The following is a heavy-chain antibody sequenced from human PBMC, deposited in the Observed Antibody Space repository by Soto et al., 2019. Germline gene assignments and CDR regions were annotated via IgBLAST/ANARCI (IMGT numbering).Heavy chain of an antibody. CDR1: GFTFSSYA. Sequence: EVQLLESGGGLVQPGGSLRLSCAASGFTFSSYAMSWVHQAPGKGLEWVSAISGSGGSTYYADSVKGRFTISRDNSKNTLYLQMNSLRAEDTAVYHCAKGTGGYDLVNFDYWGQGTLVTVSS. J-gene: IGHJ4*02. CDR3: AKGTGGYDLVNFDY. CDR2: ISGSGGST. D-gene: IGHD5-12*01. V-gene: IGHV3-23*01.